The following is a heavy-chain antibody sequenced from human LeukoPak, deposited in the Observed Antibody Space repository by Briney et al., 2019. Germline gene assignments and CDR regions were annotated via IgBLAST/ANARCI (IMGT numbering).Heavy chain of an antibody. CDR1: GFTFSSDW. V-gene: IGHV3-7*01. CDR3: ARGNSGSYYGPFDY. D-gene: IGHD1-26*01. Sequence: PGGSLRLSCAASGFTFSSDWMSWVRQTPGKGLEWVANIKQDGSEKNYLDSVKGRFSISRDNAKNSLYLQMNSLRAEDTAVYYCARGNSGSYYGPFDYWGQGTLVTVSS. CDR2: IKQDGSEK. J-gene: IGHJ4*02.